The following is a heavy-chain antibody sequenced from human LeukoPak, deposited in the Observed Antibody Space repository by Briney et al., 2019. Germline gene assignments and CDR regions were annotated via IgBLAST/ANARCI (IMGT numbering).Heavy chain of an antibody. Sequence: GASVKVSCKASGYTFTGYYMHWVRQAPGQGLEWMGWINPNSGGTNYAQKLQGRVTMTRDTSISTAYMELSRLRSDDTAVYYCARARLGVVVPAAIRSNWFDPWGQGTPVTVSS. CDR1: GYTFTGYY. J-gene: IGHJ5*02. V-gene: IGHV1-2*02. D-gene: IGHD2-2*02. CDR3: ARARLGVVVPAAIRSNWFDP. CDR2: INPNSGGT.